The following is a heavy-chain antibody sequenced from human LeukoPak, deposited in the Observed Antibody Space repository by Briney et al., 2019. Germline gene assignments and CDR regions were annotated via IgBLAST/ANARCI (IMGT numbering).Heavy chain of an antibody. CDR2: TRNKANSYTT. CDR1: GFTFSDHY. Sequence: PGGSLRLXCAASGFTFSDHYMDWDRQAPGKGLEWVGRTRNKANSYTTEYAASVKGRFTISRDDSKNSLYLQMNSLKTEDTAVYYCARWELSHDAFDIWGQGTMVTVSS. CDR3: ARWELSHDAFDI. D-gene: IGHD1-26*01. J-gene: IGHJ3*02. V-gene: IGHV3-72*01.